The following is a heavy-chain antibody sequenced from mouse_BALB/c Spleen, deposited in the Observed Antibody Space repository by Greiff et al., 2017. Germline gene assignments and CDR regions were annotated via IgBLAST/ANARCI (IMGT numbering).Heavy chain of an antibody. CDR2: ISSGGST. V-gene: IGHV5-6-5*01. J-gene: IGHJ4*01. CDR3: AREDNYSLRDAMDY. CDR1: GFTFSSYA. D-gene: IGHD1-3*01. Sequence: EVQGVESGGGLVKPGGSLKLSCAASGFTFSSYAMSWVRQTPEKRLEWVASISSGGSTYYPDSVKGRFTISRDNARNILYLQMSSLRSEDTAMYYCAREDNYSLRDAMDYWGQGTSVTVSS.